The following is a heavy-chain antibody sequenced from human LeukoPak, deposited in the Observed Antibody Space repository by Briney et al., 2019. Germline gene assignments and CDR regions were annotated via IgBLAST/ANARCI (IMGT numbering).Heavy chain of an antibody. CDR2: ISGSGTIT. J-gene: IGHJ4*02. V-gene: IGHV3-23*01. CDR3: AKEYTGTFSPFPSYFDN. CDR1: GFTFSTY. D-gene: IGHD1-26*01. Sequence: GGTLRLSCAASGFTFSTYMTWVRQAPGKGLEWVSTISGSGTITYYADSVKGRFTISRDNSKNTLYLQMNSLRAEDTAVYYCAKEYTGTFSPFPSYFDNWGQGTLVTVSS.